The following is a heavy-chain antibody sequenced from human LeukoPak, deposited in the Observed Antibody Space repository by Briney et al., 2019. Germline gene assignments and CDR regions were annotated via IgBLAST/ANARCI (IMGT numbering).Heavy chain of an antibody. J-gene: IGHJ3*02. Sequence: PGRSLRLSCAASGFTFDDYAMHWVRQAPGKGLEWVSGISWNSGSIGYADSVKGRFTISRDNAKNSLYLQMNSLRAEDTAVYYCAREITIFGVVSPHDAFDIWGQGTMVTVSS. CDR3: AREITIFGVVSPHDAFDI. CDR2: ISWNSGSI. CDR1: GFTFDDYA. D-gene: IGHD3-3*01. V-gene: IGHV3-9*01.